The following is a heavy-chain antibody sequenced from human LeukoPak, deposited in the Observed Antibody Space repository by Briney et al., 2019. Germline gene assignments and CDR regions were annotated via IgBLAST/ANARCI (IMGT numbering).Heavy chain of an antibody. CDR3: ARDWSYSLDY. V-gene: IGHV1-18*01. Sequence: ASVKVSCKASGYTCSSYGFSWVRQAPGQGLEWMGWISAYNGNTNFAQRLQGRVTMTTDTSTSTAYTELRSLRSDDTAVYYCARDWSYSLDYWGQGTLVTVSS. D-gene: IGHD1-26*01. CDR1: GYTCSSYG. J-gene: IGHJ4*02. CDR2: ISAYNGNT.